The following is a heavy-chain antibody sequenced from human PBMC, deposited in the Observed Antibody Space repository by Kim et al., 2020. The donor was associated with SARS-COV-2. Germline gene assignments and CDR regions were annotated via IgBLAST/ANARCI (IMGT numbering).Heavy chain of an antibody. J-gene: IGHJ4*02. Sequence: IGDADSGKVRFTISRDNAKNSLYLQMNSLRAEDTALYYCAKDIFSMDGDYWGQGTLVTVSS. V-gene: IGHV3-9*01. D-gene: IGHD3-10*01. CDR3: AKDIFSMDGDY. CDR2: I.